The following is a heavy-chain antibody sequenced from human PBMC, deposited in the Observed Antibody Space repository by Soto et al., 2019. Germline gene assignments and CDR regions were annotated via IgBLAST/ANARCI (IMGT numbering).Heavy chain of an antibody. V-gene: IGHV4-34*01. CDR1: GGSFSGHY. Sequence: SETLSLTCAVYGGSFSGHYWSWIRQPPGKGLEWIGEINHSGSTNYNPSLKSRVTISVDTSKNQFSLKLSSVTAADTAVYYCARGRIYGMDVWGQGTTVTVSS. CDR3: ARGRIYGMDV. J-gene: IGHJ6*02. CDR2: INHSGST.